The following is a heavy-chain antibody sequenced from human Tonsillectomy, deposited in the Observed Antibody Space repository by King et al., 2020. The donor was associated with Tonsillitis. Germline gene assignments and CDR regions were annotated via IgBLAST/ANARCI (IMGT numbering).Heavy chain of an antibody. CDR1: GGSISGDTYY. V-gene: IGHV4-31*03. Sequence: VQLQESGPGLVKPSQTLSLTCTVSGGSISGDTYYWSWIRQHPGKGLEWIGYIYDSENTYYDPSLKSRLTISLDPSKNQFSLKLRSVTAADTAVYYCGRYEGGVFDSWGQGTLVTVSS. CDR2: IYDSENT. D-gene: IGHD2-15*01. CDR3: GRYEGGVFDS. J-gene: IGHJ5*01.